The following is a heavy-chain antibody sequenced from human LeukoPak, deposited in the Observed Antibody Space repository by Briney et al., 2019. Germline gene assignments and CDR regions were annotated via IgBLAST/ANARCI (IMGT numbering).Heavy chain of an antibody. CDR1: GGTFSSYA. CDR3: ARGDSSGYSSFDY. V-gene: IGHV1-69*05. Sequence: SVRVSCKASGGTFSSYAISWVRQAPGQGLEWMGGIIPIFGTANYAQKFQGRVTITTDESTSTAYMELSSLRSEDTAVYYCARGDSSGYSSFDYWGQGTLVTVSS. CDR2: IIPIFGTA. J-gene: IGHJ4*02. D-gene: IGHD3-22*01.